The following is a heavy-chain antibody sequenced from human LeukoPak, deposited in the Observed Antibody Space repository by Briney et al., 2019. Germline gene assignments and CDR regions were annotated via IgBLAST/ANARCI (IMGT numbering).Heavy chain of an antibody. J-gene: IGHJ4*02. CDR2: ISGSGGST. Sequence: PGGSLRLSCAASGFTFSSYAMSWVRQAPGKGLEWVSAISGSGGSTYYADSVKGRFTISRDNSKNTLYLQMNSLRAEDTAVYYCAKARHGDYVRFSYFDYWGQGTLVTVSS. V-gene: IGHV3-23*01. CDR1: GFTFSSYA. CDR3: AKARHGDYVRFSYFDY. D-gene: IGHD4-17*01.